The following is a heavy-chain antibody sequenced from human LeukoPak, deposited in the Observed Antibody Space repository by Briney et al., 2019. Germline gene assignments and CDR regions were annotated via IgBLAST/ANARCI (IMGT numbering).Heavy chain of an antibody. V-gene: IGHV3-9*01. CDR3: AKDTAQDPS. J-gene: IGHJ4*02. CDR2: ISWNSGSI. Sequence: GGSLRLSCAASGFTFDDYAMHWARQAPGKGLEWVSGISWNSGSIGYADSVKGRFTISRDNAKNSLYLQMNSLRAEDTALYYCAKDTAQDPSWGQGTLVTVSS. CDR1: GFTFDDYA.